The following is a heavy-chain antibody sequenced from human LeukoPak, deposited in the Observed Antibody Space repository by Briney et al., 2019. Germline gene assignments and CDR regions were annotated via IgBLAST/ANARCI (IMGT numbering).Heavy chain of an antibody. CDR2: INSDGSST. CDR1: GFTLSSYC. V-gene: IGHV3-74*01. CDR3: ARGYYYYYYGMDV. J-gene: IGHJ6*02. Sequence: GGSLRLSCAASGFTLSSYCMHWVRQAPGKGLVWVSCINSDGSSTSYADFVSGRFTISRDNAKNTPYLQMNSLRAEDTGVYYCARGYYYYYYGMDVWGQGTTVTVSS.